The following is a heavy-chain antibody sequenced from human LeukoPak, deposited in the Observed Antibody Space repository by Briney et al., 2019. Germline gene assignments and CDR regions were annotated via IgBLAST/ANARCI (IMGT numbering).Heavy chain of an antibody. CDR2: ISSSSSYI. Sequence: GGSLRLSCAASGFTFSSYSMNWVRQAPGKGLEWVSSISSSSSYIYYADSVKGRFTISRDNAKNSLYLQMNSLRAEDTAVYYCAVYQLPMYYFDYWGQGTLVTVSS. V-gene: IGHV3-21*04. D-gene: IGHD2-2*01. CDR1: GFTFSSYS. CDR3: AVYQLPMYYFDY. J-gene: IGHJ4*02.